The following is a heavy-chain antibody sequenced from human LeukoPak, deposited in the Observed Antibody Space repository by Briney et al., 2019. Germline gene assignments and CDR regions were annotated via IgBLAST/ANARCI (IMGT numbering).Heavy chain of an antibody. V-gene: IGHV3-23*01. J-gene: IGHJ4*02. CDR3: AKSDYYDSSGHTDY. CDR2: ISGSGGST. CDR1: GFTFSSYA. D-gene: IGHD3-22*01. Sequence: GGSLRLSCAASGFTFSSYAMSWVRQAPGKGLEWVSAISGSGGSTYYADSVKGRFTISRDNSKNTPYLQMNSLRAEDTAVYYCAKSDYYDSSGHTDYWGQGTLVTVSS.